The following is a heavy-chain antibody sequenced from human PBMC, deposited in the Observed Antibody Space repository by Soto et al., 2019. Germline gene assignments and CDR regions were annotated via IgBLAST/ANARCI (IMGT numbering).Heavy chain of an antibody. Sequence: GGSLRLSCAASGFTFSSYWMHWVRQAPGKGLVWVSRINSDGSSTSYADSVKGRFTISRDNAKNTLYLQMNSLRAEDTAVYYCAREGGYDYAFDYWGQGTLVTVSS. J-gene: IGHJ4*02. V-gene: IGHV3-74*01. D-gene: IGHD5-12*01. CDR1: GFTFSSYW. CDR3: AREGGYDYAFDY. CDR2: INSDGSST.